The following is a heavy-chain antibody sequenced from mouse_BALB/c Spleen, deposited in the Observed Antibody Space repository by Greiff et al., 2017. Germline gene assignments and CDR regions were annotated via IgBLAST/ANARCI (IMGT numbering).Heavy chain of an antibody. V-gene: IGHV1S137*01. Sequence: VQLQQSGPELVRPGVSVKISCKASSYTFTDYAMNWVRQSPAKGLEWIGVISTYYGSTNYNQKFKGKATMTVDKSSSTAYMELARLTSEDTSVYYCARGDWYSAMDYWGQGTSVTVSS. CDR2: ISTYYGST. CDR1: SYTFTDYA. CDR3: ARGDWYSAMDY. J-gene: IGHJ4*01. D-gene: IGHD3-3*01.